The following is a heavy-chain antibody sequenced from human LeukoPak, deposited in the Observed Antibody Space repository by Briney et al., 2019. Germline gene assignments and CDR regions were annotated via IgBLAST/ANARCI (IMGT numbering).Heavy chain of an antibody. D-gene: IGHD1-26*01. CDR2: ISWNSGSI. CDR3: ARISGSYSAFDI. V-gene: IGHV3-9*01. CDR1: GFTFDDYA. Sequence: GRSLRLSCAASGFTFDDYAMHWVRQAPGKGLEWVSGISWNSGSIGYADSVKGRFTISGDNSKNTLYLQMNSLRAEDTAVYYCARISGSYSAFDIWGQGTMVTVSS. J-gene: IGHJ3*02.